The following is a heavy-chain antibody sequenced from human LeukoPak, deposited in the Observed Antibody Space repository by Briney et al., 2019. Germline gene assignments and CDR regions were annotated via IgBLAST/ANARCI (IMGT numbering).Heavy chain of an antibody. J-gene: IGHJ3*02. CDR3: ARDHGDYGGSRKAFDI. CDR1: GGSISSYY. Sequence: KSSETLSLTRTVSGGSISSYYWSWIRQPAGKGLEWIGRIYTSGSTNYNPSLKSRVTMSVDTSKNQFSLKLSSVTAADTAVYYCARDHGDYGGSRKAFDIWGQGTMVTVSS. D-gene: IGHD4-23*01. V-gene: IGHV4-4*07. CDR2: IYTSGST.